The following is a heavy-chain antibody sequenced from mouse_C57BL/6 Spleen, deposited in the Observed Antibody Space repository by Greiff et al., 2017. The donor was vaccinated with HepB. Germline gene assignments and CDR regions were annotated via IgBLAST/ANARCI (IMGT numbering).Heavy chain of an antibody. J-gene: IGHJ2*01. CDR3: ARGTTVVYY. CDR2: ISYDGSN. V-gene: IGHV3-6*01. Sequence: DVQLQESGPGLVKPSQSLSLTCSVTGYSITSGYYWNWIRQFPGNKLEWMGYISYDGSNNYNPSLKNRISITRDTSKNQFFLKLNSVTTEDTATYYCARGTTVVYYWGQGTTLTVSS. D-gene: IGHD1-1*01. CDR1: GYSITSGYY.